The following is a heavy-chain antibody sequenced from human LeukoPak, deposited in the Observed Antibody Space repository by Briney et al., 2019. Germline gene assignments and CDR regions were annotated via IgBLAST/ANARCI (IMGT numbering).Heavy chain of an antibody. J-gene: IGHJ4*02. Sequence: GGSLRLSCAASGFTLSSYSMNWVRQAPGKGLEWVSSITSSSSYIYYADSVKGRFTISRDNARNSVYLQMNSLRAEDTAVYYCAREGDGYNSPIDYWGQGTQVTVSS. CDR3: AREGDGYNSPIDY. V-gene: IGHV3-21*01. D-gene: IGHD5-24*01. CDR1: GFTLSSYS. CDR2: ITSSSSYI.